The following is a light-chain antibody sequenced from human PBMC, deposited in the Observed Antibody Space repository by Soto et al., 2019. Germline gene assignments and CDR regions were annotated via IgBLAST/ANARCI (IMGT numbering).Light chain of an antibody. Sequence: QSVLTQPASVSGSHGQSSTISCTGTSSDVGSYNLVSWYQQHPGKAPKLMIYEGSKRPSGVSNRFSGSKSGNTASLTISGLQAEDEADYYCCSYAGSSTYVFGTGTKVTVL. V-gene: IGLV2-23*01. J-gene: IGLJ1*01. CDR2: EGS. CDR3: CSYAGSSTYV. CDR1: SSDVGSYNL.